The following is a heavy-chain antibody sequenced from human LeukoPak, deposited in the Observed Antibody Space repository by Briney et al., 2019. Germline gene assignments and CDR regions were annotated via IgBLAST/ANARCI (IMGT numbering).Heavy chain of an antibody. Sequence: GESLKISCKGSGYSFTNFWIGWVRQMPGKGLEWMGVISPGDSGIRYSPSFQGQVTISVDKSISIAYLQWSSLKASDSAMYYCAAGGASAPWGQGTLVTVSS. D-gene: IGHD3-16*01. J-gene: IGHJ5*02. V-gene: IGHV5-51*01. CDR1: GYSFTNFW. CDR3: AAGGASAP. CDR2: ISPGDSGI.